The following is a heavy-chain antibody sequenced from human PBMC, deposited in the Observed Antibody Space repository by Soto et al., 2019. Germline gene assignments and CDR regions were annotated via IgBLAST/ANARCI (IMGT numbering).Heavy chain of an antibody. D-gene: IGHD6-19*01. CDR2: IIPKFGTT. CDR1: GDTLSCHG. CDR3: ARAYGRGWYNWFDP. Sequence: SVKVSGKASGDTLSCHGISWVRQAPGQGLEHMGWIIPKFGTTNYAQKFRGRVTITADETTSTAYMELSSLRHEDTAVYYSARAYGRGWYNWFDPWGQGTLVTVSS. J-gene: IGHJ5*02. V-gene: IGHV1-69*13.